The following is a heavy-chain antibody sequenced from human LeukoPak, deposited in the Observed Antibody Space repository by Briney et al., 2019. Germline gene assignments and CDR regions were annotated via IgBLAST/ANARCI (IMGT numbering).Heavy chain of an antibody. CDR3: ARDYCSGGSCYRNDAFDI. CDR2: ISASSTYI. D-gene: IGHD2-15*01. Sequence: PGGSLRLSCAASGFSFSSYTMSWVRQAPGKGLEWVSSISASSTYIYYADSVKGRFTISRDNAKNSLYLQMNSLRAEDTAVYYCARDYCSGGSCYRNDAFDIWGQGTMVTVSS. CDR1: GFSFSSYT. J-gene: IGHJ3*02. V-gene: IGHV3-21*01.